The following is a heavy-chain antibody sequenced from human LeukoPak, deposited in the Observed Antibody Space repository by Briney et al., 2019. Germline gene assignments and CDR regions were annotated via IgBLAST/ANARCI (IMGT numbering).Heavy chain of an antibody. V-gene: IGHV1-69*04. CDR1: GGTFSSYA. D-gene: IGHD5-12*01. Sequence: SVKVSCKASGGTFSSYAISWVRQAPGQGLEWMGRIIPILGIANYAQKFQGRVTITADKSTSTAYMELSSLRSEDTAVYYCASILGPVRNPAGYSGYDLWYGMDVWGQGTTVTVSS. J-gene: IGHJ6*02. CDR2: IIPILGIA. CDR3: ASILGPVRNPAGYSGYDLWYGMDV.